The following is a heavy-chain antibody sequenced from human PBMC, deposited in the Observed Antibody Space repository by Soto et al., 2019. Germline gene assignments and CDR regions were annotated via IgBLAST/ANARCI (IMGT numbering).Heavy chain of an antibody. CDR3: AIQTGIAVAGILDY. V-gene: IGHV1-18*01. J-gene: IGHJ4*02. D-gene: IGHD6-19*01. CDR2: ISAYNGNT. CDR1: GYTFTSYG. Sequence: ASVKVSCKASGYTFTSYGISWVRQAPGQGLEWMGWISAYNGNTNYAQKLQGRVTMTTDTSTSTAYMELRSLRSDDTAVYYCAIQTGIAVAGILDYWGQGTLVTVSS.